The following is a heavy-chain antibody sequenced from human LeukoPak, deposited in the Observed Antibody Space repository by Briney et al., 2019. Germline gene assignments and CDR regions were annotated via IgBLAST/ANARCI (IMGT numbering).Heavy chain of an antibody. Sequence: GASVKVSCKASGYTFTSYGISWVRQAPGQGLEWMGWISAYNGNTNYAQKLQGRVTMTTDTSTSTAYMELRSLRSDDTAVYYCARDELGKYYDSSGYYSASGWSFDYWGQGTLVTVSS. CDR3: ARDELGKYYDSSGYYSASGWSFDY. J-gene: IGHJ4*02. V-gene: IGHV1-18*01. CDR1: GYTFTSYG. D-gene: IGHD3-22*01. CDR2: ISAYNGNT.